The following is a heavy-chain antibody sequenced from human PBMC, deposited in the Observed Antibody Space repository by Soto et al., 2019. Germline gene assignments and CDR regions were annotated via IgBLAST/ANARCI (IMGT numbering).Heavy chain of an antibody. Sequence: EVQLVESGGGLVQPGGSLRLSCAASGFTFSNYWIHWVRQAPGKGLVWVSRINSDGTTTNYADSVKGRFTISRDNARNTVYLQMNSLRAEDTAVYYCEKSARGIYGDYDCGQGNLVSDSS. CDR3: EKSARGIYGDYD. J-gene: IGHJ4*02. CDR1: GFTFSNYW. D-gene: IGHD4-17*01. V-gene: IGHV3-74*02. CDR2: INSDGTTT.